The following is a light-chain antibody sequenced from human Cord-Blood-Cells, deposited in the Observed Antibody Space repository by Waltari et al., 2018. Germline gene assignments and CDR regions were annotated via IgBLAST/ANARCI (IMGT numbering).Light chain of an antibody. J-gene: IGKJ1*01. CDR2: KVS. CDR1: QSLVYSDGNTY. CDR3: MQGTHWPWT. Sequence: DVVMTQSPLSLPVTLGQPASISCRSSQSLVYSDGNTYLNWFQQRPGQSPRRLIYKVSNRDPGVPDRFSGSGSVTDFTLKISRVEAEDVGVYYCMQGTHWPWTFGQGTNVEIK. V-gene: IGKV2-30*01.